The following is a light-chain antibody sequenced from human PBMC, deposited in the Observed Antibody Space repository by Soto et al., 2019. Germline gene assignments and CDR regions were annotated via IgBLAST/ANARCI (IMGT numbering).Light chain of an antibody. CDR1: SSDVGAYTY. J-gene: IGLJ3*02. Sequence: QSALTQPPSASGSPGQSVTISCTGTSSDVGAYTYVSWYQQYPGKAPKLMIYEVSKRPSGVPDRFSGSKSGNTASLTVSGLQADDEADYYCTSYVGSDIWVFGGGTKVTVL. CDR2: EVS. V-gene: IGLV2-8*01. CDR3: TSYVGSDIWV.